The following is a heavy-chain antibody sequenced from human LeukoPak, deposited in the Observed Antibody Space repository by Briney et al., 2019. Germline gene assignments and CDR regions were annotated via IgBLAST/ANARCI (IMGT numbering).Heavy chain of an antibody. D-gene: IGHD5-18*01. Sequence: TGGSLRLSCAASGFTFSSYAMSWVRQAPGKGLEWVSSISGSGTSTCYADSVRGRFTISRDNSKNTMSLQMNSLRAEDTAVYYCAKLPSGYSYFDYWGQGTLVTVSS. CDR1: GFTFSSYA. V-gene: IGHV3-23*01. J-gene: IGHJ4*02. CDR2: ISGSGTST. CDR3: AKLPSGYSYFDY.